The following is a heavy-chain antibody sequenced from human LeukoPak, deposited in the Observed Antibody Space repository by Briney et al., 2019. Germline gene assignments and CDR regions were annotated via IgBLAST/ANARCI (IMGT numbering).Heavy chain of an antibody. CDR3: ARAPIFAPDCNGGSCYGYGYDY. Sequence: PGGSLRLSCAASGFTFSTYAMSWVRQAPGKGLEWVAVISYDGSNKYYADSVKGRFTISRDNSKNTLYLQMNSLRAEDTAVYYCARAPIFAPDCNGGSCYGYGYDYWGQGTLVTVSS. CDR2: ISYDGSNK. V-gene: IGHV3-30-3*01. CDR1: GFTFSTYA. D-gene: IGHD2-15*01. J-gene: IGHJ4*02.